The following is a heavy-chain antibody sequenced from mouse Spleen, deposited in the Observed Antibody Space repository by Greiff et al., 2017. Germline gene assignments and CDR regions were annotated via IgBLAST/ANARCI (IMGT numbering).Heavy chain of an antibody. Sequence: EVKLMESGPGLVKPSQSLSLTCSVTGYSITSGYYWNWIRQFPGNKLEWMGYISYDGSNNYNPSLKNRISITRDTSKNQFFLKLNSVTTEDTATYYCARAIYYDQGSYFDYWGQGTTLTVSS. J-gene: IGHJ2*01. CDR1: GYSITSGYY. CDR2: ISYDGSN. D-gene: IGHD2-4*01. V-gene: IGHV3-6*01. CDR3: ARAIYYDQGSYFDY.